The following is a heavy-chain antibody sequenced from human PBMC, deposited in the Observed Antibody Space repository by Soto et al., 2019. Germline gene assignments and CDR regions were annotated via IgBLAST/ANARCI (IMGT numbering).Heavy chain of an antibody. CDR3: AKVPHARYSSSKRYNWFDP. V-gene: IGHV3-23*01. D-gene: IGHD6-6*01. Sequence: GGSLRLSCAASGFTFSSYAMSWVRQAPGKGLEWVSAISGSGGSTSYADSVKGRFTISRDNSKNTLYLQMNSLRAEDTAVYYCAKVPHARYSSSKRYNWFDPWGQGTLVTVSS. CDR2: ISGSGGST. J-gene: IGHJ5*02. CDR1: GFTFSSYA.